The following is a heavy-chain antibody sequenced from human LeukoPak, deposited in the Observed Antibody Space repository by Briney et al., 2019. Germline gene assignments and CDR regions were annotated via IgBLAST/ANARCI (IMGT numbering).Heavy chain of an antibody. Sequence: SETLSLTCTVSGGSISSSGFYWGWIRQPPGKGLEWIGSIYYSGSTYYNPSLRSRLTMSVDTSKNQFSLKLTSVAAADTAVYFCAGRLDTSGFDYWGQGTLVTVSS. J-gene: IGHJ4*02. D-gene: IGHD6-19*01. CDR2: IYYSGST. CDR1: GGSISSSGFY. CDR3: AGRLDTSGFDY. V-gene: IGHV4-39*01.